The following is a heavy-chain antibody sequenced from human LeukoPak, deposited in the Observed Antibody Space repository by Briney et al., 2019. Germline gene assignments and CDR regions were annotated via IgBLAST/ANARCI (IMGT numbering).Heavy chain of an antibody. CDR2: IIPIFGTA. CDR1: GGTFSSYA. J-gene: IGHJ5*02. CDR3: AREEGIQLWTQNWFDP. Sequence: ASVKVSCKASGGTFSSYAISWVRQAPGQGLEWMGGIIPIFGTANYAQKFQGRVTITTDESTSTAYMELSSLRSEDTAVYYCAREEGIQLWTQNWFDPWGRGPLVTVS. D-gene: IGHD5-18*01. V-gene: IGHV1-69*05.